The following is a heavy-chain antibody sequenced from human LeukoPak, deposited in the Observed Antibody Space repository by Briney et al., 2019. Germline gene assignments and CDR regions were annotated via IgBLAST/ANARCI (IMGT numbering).Heavy chain of an antibody. CDR3: ARHRYYYGSGCLAYFDY. D-gene: IGHD3-10*01. V-gene: IGHV4-59*08. J-gene: IGHJ4*02. CDR2: INYSGST. Sequence: SETLSLTCTVSGGSISSYYWSWIRQPPGKGLEWIGYINYSGSTNYNPSLKSRVTISVDTSKNQLSLKLSSVTAADTAVYYCARHRYYYGSGCLAYFDYWGQGTLVTVSS. CDR1: GGSISSYY.